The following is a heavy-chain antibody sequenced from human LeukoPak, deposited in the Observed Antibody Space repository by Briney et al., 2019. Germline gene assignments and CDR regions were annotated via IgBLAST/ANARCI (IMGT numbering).Heavy chain of an antibody. V-gene: IGHV3-74*01. J-gene: IGHJ6*03. CDR2: INSDGSST. CDR1: GFTFSSYW. Sequence: GGSLRLSCAASGFTFSSYWMHWVRQAPGKGLVWVSRINSDGSSTSYADSVKGRFTISRDNSKNTLHLQMNSLRNEDTAVYYCAKVDPGGHSFYYHMDVWGKGTTVTISS. CDR3: AKVDPGGHSFYYHMDV. D-gene: IGHD2-15*01.